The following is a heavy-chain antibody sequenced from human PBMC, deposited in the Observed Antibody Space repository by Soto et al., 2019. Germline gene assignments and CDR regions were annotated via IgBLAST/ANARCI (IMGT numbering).Heavy chain of an antibody. CDR2: IYYSGST. V-gene: IGHV4-31*03. CDR1: GGSISSGGYY. J-gene: IGHJ6*02. Sequence: QVPLQESGPGLVKPSQTLSLTCTVSGGSISSGGYYWSWIRQHPGKGLEWIGYIYYSGSTYYNPSLKXRXTXSXXTSKNQFSLKLSSVTAADTAVYYCARVFGFGGMDVWGQGTTVTVSS. D-gene: IGHD3-10*01. CDR3: ARVFGFGGMDV.